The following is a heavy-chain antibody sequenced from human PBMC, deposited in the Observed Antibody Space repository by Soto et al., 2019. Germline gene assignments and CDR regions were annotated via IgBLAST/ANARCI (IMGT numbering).Heavy chain of an antibody. Sequence: ASVNGYWKAAGYTFTSYYMRWVRQAPGQGLEWMGIINPSGGSTSYAQKFQGRVTMTRDTSTSTVYMELSSLRSEDTAVYYCARDFRGSQLVHARHYYYYGMDVWGQGTTVTVS. D-gene: IGHD6-6*01. J-gene: IGHJ6*02. CDR1: GYTFTSYY. CDR2: INPSGGST. V-gene: IGHV1-46*01. CDR3: ARDFRGSQLVHARHYYYYGMDV.